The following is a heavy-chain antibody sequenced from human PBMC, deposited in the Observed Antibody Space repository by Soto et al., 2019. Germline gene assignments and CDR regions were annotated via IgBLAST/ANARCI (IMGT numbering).Heavy chain of an antibody. CDR2: INYSGST. CDR3: ARVTMSRRNWFDP. J-gene: IGHJ5*02. CDR1: GGSISSGGYY. D-gene: IGHD3-22*01. V-gene: IGHV4-31*03. Sequence: SETLSLTCTVSGGSISSGGYYWSWIRQHPGKGHERIGYINYSGSTYYNPSLKSRVTISVDTSKNQFSLKMTSVTAADTAVYYCARVTMSRRNWFDPWGQGTLVTVSS.